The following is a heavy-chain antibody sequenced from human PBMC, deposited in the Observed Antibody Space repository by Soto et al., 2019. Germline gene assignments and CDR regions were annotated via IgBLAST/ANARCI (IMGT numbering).Heavy chain of an antibody. CDR2: ISSSGSTI. Sequence: GGSLRLSCAASGFTFSDYYMSWIRQAPGKGLEWVSYISSSGSTIYYADSVKGRFTISRDNAKNSLYLQMNSLRAEDTAVYYCASLAYCSSTSCYGWGQGTLVTVSS. CDR3: ASLAYCSSTSCYG. J-gene: IGHJ4*02. CDR1: GFTFSDYY. D-gene: IGHD2-2*01. V-gene: IGHV3-11*01.